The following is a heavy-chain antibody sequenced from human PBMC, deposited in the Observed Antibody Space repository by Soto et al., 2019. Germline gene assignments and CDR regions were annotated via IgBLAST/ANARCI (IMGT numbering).Heavy chain of an antibody. CDR2: MKPNSGNT. D-gene: IGHD6-13*01. J-gene: IGHJ4*02. CDR3: ARVEPDSSSWYSDYFDY. V-gene: IGHV1-8*01. Sequence: ASVKVSCKASGYTFTSYDINWVRQATGQGLEWMGWMKPNSGNTGYAQKFQGRVTMTRNTSISTAYMELSSLRSEDTAVYYCARVEPDSSSWYSDYFDYWGQGTLVTVSS. CDR1: GYTFTSYD.